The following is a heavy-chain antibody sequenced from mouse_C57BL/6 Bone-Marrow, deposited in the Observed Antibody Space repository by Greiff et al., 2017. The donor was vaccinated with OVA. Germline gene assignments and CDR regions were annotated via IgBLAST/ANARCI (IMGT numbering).Heavy chain of an antibody. CDR1: GYTFTDYY. CDR2: INPNNGGT. CDR3: ARSSWDGPFDY. D-gene: IGHD4-1*01. V-gene: IGHV1-26*01. J-gene: IGHJ2*01. Sequence: EVQLQQSGPELVKPGASVKISCQASGYTFTDYYMNWVKQSHGKSLEWIGDINPNNGGTSYNQKFKGKATLTVDKSSSTAYMELRSLTSEDSAVYYCARSSWDGPFDYWGQGTTLTVSS.